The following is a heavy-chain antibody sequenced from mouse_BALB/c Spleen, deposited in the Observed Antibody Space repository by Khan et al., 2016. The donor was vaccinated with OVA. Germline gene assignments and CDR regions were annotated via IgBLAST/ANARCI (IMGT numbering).Heavy chain of an antibody. V-gene: IGHV5-17*02. CDR3: ARREGLYAMDY. Sequence: EVELVESGGGLVQPGGSRKLSCAASGFTFSSFGMHWVRQAPEKGLEWVAYISSGSSTIYYADTVKGRFTISRDKPKNTPFLQMTSLRSEDTAMYYCARREGLYAMDYWGQGTSVTVSS. CDR1: GFTFSSFG. CDR2: ISSGSSTI. D-gene: IGHD3-3*01. J-gene: IGHJ4*01.